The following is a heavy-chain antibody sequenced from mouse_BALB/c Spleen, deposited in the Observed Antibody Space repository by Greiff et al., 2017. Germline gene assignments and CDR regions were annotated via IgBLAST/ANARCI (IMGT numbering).Heavy chain of an antibody. CDR1: GYSFTSYW. V-gene: IGHV1-5*01. Sequence: EVQLQQSGTVLARPGASVKMSCKASGYSFTSYWMHWVKQRPGQGLEWIGAIYPGNSDTSYNQKFKGKAKLTAVTSASTAYMELSSLTNEDSAVYYCTSPATVVATDYWGQGTTLTVSS. J-gene: IGHJ2*01. CDR2: IYPGNSDT. CDR3: TSPATVVATDY. D-gene: IGHD1-1*01.